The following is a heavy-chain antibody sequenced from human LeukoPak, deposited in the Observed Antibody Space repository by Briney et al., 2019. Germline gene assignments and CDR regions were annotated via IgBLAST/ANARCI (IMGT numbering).Heavy chain of an antibody. CDR3: ARDGEGDQGWDY. CDR1: GVFIVRHY. CDR2: ISYSGST. Sequence: SETLSLTCTVSGVFIVRHYWIWLRQTPGKGLEWIGQISYSGSTNYNPSLKSRVTISLDRSMNQVSLRLSSVTAADTAVYYWARDGEGDQGWDYWGQGTLVTVSS. J-gene: IGHJ4*02. V-gene: IGHV4-59*11. D-gene: IGHD2-15*01.